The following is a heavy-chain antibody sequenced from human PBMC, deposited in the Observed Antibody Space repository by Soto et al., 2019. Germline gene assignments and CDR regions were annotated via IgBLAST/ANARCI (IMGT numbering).Heavy chain of an antibody. Sequence: QVQLVQSGAEVKKPGSSVKVSCKASGGTFSAYSISWVRQAPGQGLEWVGRIIPTLAISNYAQKFQDRVTLTADKSTSTAYMELSSLRSDDTAVYYCARCSLNCYYYNILDVWGQGTTVTVSS. CDR1: GGTFSAYS. CDR3: ARCSLNCYYYNILDV. V-gene: IGHV1-69*02. J-gene: IGHJ6*02. D-gene: IGHD1-26*01. CDR2: IIPTLAIS.